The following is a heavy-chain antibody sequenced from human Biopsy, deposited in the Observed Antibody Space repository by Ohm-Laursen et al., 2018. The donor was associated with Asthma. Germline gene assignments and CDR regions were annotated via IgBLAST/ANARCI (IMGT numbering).Heavy chain of an antibody. CDR3: ASDVTKAYVIYDFEF. V-gene: IGHV1-24*01. Sequence: AASVKVSCKLSGYSLTDLSMHWVRQAPGQGLEWMGGHDHEEGGTVNARRFQGRVTMTEDTSTDTAYMELSSLGSDDTAVYYCASDVTKAYVIYDFEFWGQGTLVTVSS. D-gene: IGHD2-2*02. CDR1: GYSLTDLS. J-gene: IGHJ4*02. CDR2: HDHEEGGT.